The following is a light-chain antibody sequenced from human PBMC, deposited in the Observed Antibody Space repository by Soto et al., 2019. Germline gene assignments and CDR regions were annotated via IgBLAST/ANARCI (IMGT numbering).Light chain of an antibody. J-gene: IGLJ1*01. V-gene: IGLV1-51*01. CDR3: ETWDSRLSAGV. Sequence: QSVLTQPPSVSAAPGQKVTISCSGSSSNVGNNFVSWYQQLPGAAPKFLIYDDSKRPSGIPDRFSGSKTGSSATLAITGHQPGDEADDYCETWDSRLSAGVFGTGTKLTVL. CDR1: SSNVGNNF. CDR2: DDS.